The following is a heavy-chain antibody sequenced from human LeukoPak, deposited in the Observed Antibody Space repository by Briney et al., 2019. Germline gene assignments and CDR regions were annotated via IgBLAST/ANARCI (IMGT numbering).Heavy chain of an antibody. CDR1: GGSFSGYY. J-gene: IGHJ6*03. Sequence: SETLSLTCAVYGGSFSGYYWSWIRQPPGKGLEWIGEINDSGSTNYNPSLKSRVTISVDTSKNQFSLKLSSVIAADTAVYYCARTTEGYCSSASCFGFSYSYYMDVWGKGTTVTISS. V-gene: IGHV4-34*01. CDR3: ARTTEGYCSSASCFGFSYSYYMDV. D-gene: IGHD2-2*01. CDR2: INDSGST.